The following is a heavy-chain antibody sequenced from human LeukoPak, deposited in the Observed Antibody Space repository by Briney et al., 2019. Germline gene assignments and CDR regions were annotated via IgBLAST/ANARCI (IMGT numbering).Heavy chain of an antibody. CDR3: ARDGFGTGSN. CDR2: KKQDGSEK. CDR1: GLTFSNYW. V-gene: IGHV3-7*03. D-gene: IGHD3-16*01. J-gene: IGHJ4*02. Sequence: GGSLRLSCAASGLTFSNYWMDWVRQAPGKGLEWVANKKQDGSEKNYVDSVKGRFIISRDNAKNSLYLQMNTLRADDTAVYYCARDGFGTGSNWGQGTLVTVSS.